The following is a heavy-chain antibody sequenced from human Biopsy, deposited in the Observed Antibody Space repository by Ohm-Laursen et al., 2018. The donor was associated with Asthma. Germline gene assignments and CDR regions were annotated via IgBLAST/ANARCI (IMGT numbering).Heavy chain of an antibody. CDR1: GFTFSSYS. CDR2: ISSSSSTI. Sequence: LRLSCAAPGFTFSSYSMNWVRQAPGKGLEWVSYISSSSSTIYYADSVKGRFTISRDNAKNSLYLQMNSLRDEDTAVYYCARFKRGYSYGYAGVFDYWGQGTLVTVSS. D-gene: IGHD5-18*01. J-gene: IGHJ4*02. V-gene: IGHV3-48*02. CDR3: ARFKRGYSYGYAGVFDY.